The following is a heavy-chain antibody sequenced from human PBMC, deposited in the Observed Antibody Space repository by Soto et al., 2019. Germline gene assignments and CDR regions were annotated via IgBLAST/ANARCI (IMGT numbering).Heavy chain of an antibody. CDR3: ARPIYSYGLAFDI. J-gene: IGHJ3*02. CDR1: GYSFTSYW. Sequence: PEESLKISCKGSGYSFTSYWISWVRQMPGKGLEWMGRIDPSDSYTNYSPSFQGHVTISADKSISTAYLQWSSLKAPDTAMYYCARPIYSYGLAFDIWGQGTMVTVSS. CDR2: IDPSDSYT. D-gene: IGHD5-18*01. V-gene: IGHV5-10-1*01.